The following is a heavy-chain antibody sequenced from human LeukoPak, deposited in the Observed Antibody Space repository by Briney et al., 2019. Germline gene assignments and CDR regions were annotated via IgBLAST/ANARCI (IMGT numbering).Heavy chain of an antibody. V-gene: IGHV4-39*01. CDR3: ASQERGNSIDY. Sequence: SETLSLTCTVSGGSLTSSSYYWGWIRPPPGKGLEWIGSIYYSGSTYYNPSLKSRVTISVDTSKNQFSLKLSSVTAADTAVYYCASQERGNSIDYWGQGTLVTVSS. J-gene: IGHJ4*02. CDR2: IYYSGST. D-gene: IGHD4-23*01. CDR1: GGSLTSSSYY.